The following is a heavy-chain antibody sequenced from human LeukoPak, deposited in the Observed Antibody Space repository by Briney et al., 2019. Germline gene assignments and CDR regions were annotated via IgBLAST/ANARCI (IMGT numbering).Heavy chain of an antibody. V-gene: IGHV1-18*01. CDR1: GYTFTNYD. Sequence: GASVKVSCKASGYTFTNYDITWVRQAPGQGLEWMGWMNPNSGDTDYAQKLQGRVTMTTDTSTSTAYMELRSLRSDDTAVYYCARGISPHYWGQGTLVTVSS. J-gene: IGHJ4*02. CDR2: MNPNSGDT. CDR3: ARGISPHY.